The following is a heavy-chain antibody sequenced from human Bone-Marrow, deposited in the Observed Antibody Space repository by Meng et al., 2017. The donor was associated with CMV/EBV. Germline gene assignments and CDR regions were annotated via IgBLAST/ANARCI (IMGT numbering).Heavy chain of an antibody. Sequence: VSSTRAAWNWIRQSPSRGLEWLGRTYYRSKWYNDYAVSVKSRITINPDTSKNQFSLQLNSVTPEDTAVYYCARDQAIVVATNWFDPWGQGTLVTVSS. V-gene: IGHV6-1*01. J-gene: IGHJ5*02. CDR2: TYYRSKWYN. CDR1: VSSTRAA. CDR3: ARDQAIVVATNWFDP. D-gene: IGHD3-22*01.